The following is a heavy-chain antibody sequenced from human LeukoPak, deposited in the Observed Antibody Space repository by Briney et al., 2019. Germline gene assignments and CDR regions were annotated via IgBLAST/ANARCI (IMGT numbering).Heavy chain of an antibody. Sequence: GGSLRLSCAASGFTFSNAWMSWVRQAPGKGLEWVGRIKSKTDGGTTDYAAPVKGRFTISRDDSKNTLYLQMNSLKTEDTAVYYCATNIVGATDFDYWGQGTLVTVSS. J-gene: IGHJ4*02. CDR3: ATNIVGATDFDY. D-gene: IGHD1-26*01. V-gene: IGHV3-15*01. CDR1: GFTFSNAW. CDR2: IKSKTDGGTT.